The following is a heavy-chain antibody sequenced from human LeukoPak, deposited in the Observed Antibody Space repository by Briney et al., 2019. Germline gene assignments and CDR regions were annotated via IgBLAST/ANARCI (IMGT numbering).Heavy chain of an antibody. J-gene: IGHJ3*02. CDR1: GFPFSSYS. CDR2: ISSSSSYI. CDR3: ARDAPSDYGDYVPDAFDI. Sequence: GGSLRLSCAASGFPFSSYSMNWVRQAPGKGLEWVSSISSSSSYIYYADSVKGRFTISRDNAKNSLYLQMNSLRAEDTAVYYCARDAPSDYGDYVPDAFDIWGQGTMVTVSS. V-gene: IGHV3-21*01. D-gene: IGHD4-17*01.